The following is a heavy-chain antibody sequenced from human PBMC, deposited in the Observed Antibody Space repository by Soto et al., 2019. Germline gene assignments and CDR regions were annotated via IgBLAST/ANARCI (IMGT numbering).Heavy chain of an antibody. V-gene: IGHV3-30-3*01. CDR3: ARETAYCGGDCHFDY. J-gene: IGHJ4*02. D-gene: IGHD2-21*02. CDR2: ISYDGSNK. CDR1: GFTFSSYA. Sequence: QVQLVESGGGVVQPGRSLRLSCAASGFTFSSYAMHWVRQAPGKGLEWVAVISYDGSNKYYADSVKGRFTISRDNSKNTLYLQMNSLRAEDTAVYYCARETAYCGGDCHFDYWGQGTLATVSS.